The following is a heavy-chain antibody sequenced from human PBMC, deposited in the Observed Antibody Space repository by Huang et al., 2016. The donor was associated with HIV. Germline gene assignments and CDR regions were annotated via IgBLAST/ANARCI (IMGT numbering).Heavy chain of an antibody. J-gene: IGHJ4*02. D-gene: IGHD5-18*01. CDR2: MSWNSGSI. CDR3: AKDRGYSYGEGFDY. V-gene: IGHV3-9*03. CDR1: GFTFDDYA. Sequence: EVQLVESGGGLVQPGRSLRLSCAASGFTFDDYAMDWVRPGPGKGLVWVSGMSWNSGSIGYADSVKGRFTISRDNAKNSLYLQMNSLRAEDMALYYCAKDRGYSYGEGFDYWGQGTLVTVSS.